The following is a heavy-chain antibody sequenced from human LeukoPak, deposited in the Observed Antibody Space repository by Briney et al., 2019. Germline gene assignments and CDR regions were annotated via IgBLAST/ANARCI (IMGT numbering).Heavy chain of an antibody. J-gene: IGHJ6*02. CDR1: GFTFSSYA. D-gene: IGHD6-13*01. Sequence: GGSLRLSCAASGFTFSSYALSWVRQAPGKGLEWVANIKQDGSEKYYVDSVKGRFTISRDNAKNSLYLQMNSLRAEDTAVYYCARVACSSWYPTLWEYYGMDVWGQGTTVTVSS. CDR3: ARVACSSWYPTLWEYYGMDV. CDR2: IKQDGSEK. V-gene: IGHV3-7*01.